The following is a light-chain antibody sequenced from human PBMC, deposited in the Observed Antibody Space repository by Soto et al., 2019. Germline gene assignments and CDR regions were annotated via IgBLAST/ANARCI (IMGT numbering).Light chain of an antibody. V-gene: IGLV2-23*01. CDR1: SSDVGSQKL. Sequence: QSALTQPASVSGTPGQSITISCTGTSSDVGSQKLVSWYQHYPGKAPKLIIFEASKRPSGVSNRFSGSKSGSTASLTISGLQAEDEADYYCCSNVGGTAYVFGTANNVTV. J-gene: IGLJ1*01. CDR2: EAS. CDR3: CSNVGGTAYV.